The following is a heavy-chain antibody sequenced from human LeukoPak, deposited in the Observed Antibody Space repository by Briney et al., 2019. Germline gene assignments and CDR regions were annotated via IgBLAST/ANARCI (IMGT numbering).Heavy chain of an antibody. V-gene: IGHV4-4*02. Sequence: PSETLSLTCGVTGGSISNNWWTWVRQPPGKGLEWIGEISQSARTNYNPSLKSRVTMSIDKSRNQFSLRMTSVTAADTAVYYCAGVRLGSSGFSEYFEHWGPGTLVTVSS. D-gene: IGHD3-22*01. J-gene: IGHJ1*01. CDR2: ISQSART. CDR1: GGSISNNW. CDR3: AGVRLGSSGFSEYFEH.